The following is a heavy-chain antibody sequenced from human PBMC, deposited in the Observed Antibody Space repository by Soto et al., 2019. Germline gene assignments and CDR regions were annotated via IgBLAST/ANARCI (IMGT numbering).Heavy chain of an antibody. CDR1: GFTFSSYG. J-gene: IGHJ4*02. Sequence: QVQLVESGGGVVQPGRSLRLSCAASGFTFSSYGMHWVRQAPGKGLEWVAVIWYDGSNKYYADSVKGRFTISRDNSKNTRYRQMNSLRAEDTAVYYCARDRIAVAGTVGVFYFDYWGQGTLVTVSS. CDR3: ARDRIAVAGTVGVFYFDY. CDR2: IWYDGSNK. V-gene: IGHV3-33*01. D-gene: IGHD6-19*01.